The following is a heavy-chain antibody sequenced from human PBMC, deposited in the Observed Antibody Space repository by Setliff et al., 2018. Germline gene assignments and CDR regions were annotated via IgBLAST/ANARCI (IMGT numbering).Heavy chain of an antibody. V-gene: IGHV4-39*01. CDR3: ATTGTYRYFDY. J-gene: IGHJ4*02. D-gene: IGHD1-1*01. Sequence: KPSETLSLTCTVSGDSISSSRYYWAWIRQPPGKGLEWIGNIYYSGTTYSNPSLKSRVTMSVDTSKNQFSLRPNSVTASDTAVYYCATTGTYRYFDYWGQGTLVTVSS. CDR1: GDSISSSRYY. CDR2: IYYSGTT.